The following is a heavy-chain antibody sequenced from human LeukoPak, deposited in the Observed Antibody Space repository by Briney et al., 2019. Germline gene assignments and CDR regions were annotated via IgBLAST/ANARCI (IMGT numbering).Heavy chain of an antibody. CDR2: TYYTGST. D-gene: IGHD3-9*01. CDR1: GGSVSSRPHF. CDR3: ARLLGGYFAGDAFDV. Sequence: SETLSLTCTVSGGSVSSRPHFWAWIRQTPGKGLEWIGTTYYTGSTNYDPSLKSRVTISVDVSTDTFSLNLGSVTAADTAVYYCARLLGGYFAGDAFDVWGQGTMVTVSS. V-gene: IGHV4-39*02. J-gene: IGHJ3*01.